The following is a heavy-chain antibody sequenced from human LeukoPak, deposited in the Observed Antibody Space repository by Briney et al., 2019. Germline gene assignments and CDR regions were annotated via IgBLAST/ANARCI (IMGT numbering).Heavy chain of an antibody. Sequence: PSETLSLTSAVYGRSFSGYYWNWIHQTPGKGLEWIGEINHSGSTNYNPSLKSRVTISIDTSKNQFSLKLSSVTAADTAVYYCASRHHYDILTGYEAWFDPWGQGTLVTVSS. CDR3: ASRHHYDILTGYEAWFDP. CDR2: INHSGST. CDR1: GRSFSGYY. V-gene: IGHV4-34*01. D-gene: IGHD3-9*01. J-gene: IGHJ5*02.